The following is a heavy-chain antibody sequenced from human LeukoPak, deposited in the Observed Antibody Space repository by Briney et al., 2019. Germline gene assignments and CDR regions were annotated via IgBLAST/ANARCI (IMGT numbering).Heavy chain of an antibody. Sequence: VASVKVSCKASGYTFTSYYMHWVRQAPGQGLEWMGGIIPIFGTANYAQKFQGRVTITADESTSTAYMELSSLRSEDTAVYYCARRNWDYGQNWFDPWGQGTLVTVSS. J-gene: IGHJ5*02. D-gene: IGHD1-7*01. CDR2: IIPIFGTA. CDR3: ARRNWDYGQNWFDP. CDR1: GYTFTSYY. V-gene: IGHV1-69*13.